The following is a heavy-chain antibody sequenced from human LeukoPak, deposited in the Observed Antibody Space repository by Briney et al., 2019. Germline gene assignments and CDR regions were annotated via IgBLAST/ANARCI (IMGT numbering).Heavy chain of an antibody. CDR2: IYYSGST. Sequence: PSETLSLTCTVSGGSISSSSYYWGWIRQPPGKGLEWIGYIYYSGSTNYNPSLKSRVTISVDTSKNQFSLKLSSVTAADTAVYYCARANYYDSSYYFDYWGQGTLVTVSS. V-gene: IGHV4-61*05. CDR3: ARANYYDSSYYFDY. D-gene: IGHD3-22*01. J-gene: IGHJ4*02. CDR1: GGSISSSSYY.